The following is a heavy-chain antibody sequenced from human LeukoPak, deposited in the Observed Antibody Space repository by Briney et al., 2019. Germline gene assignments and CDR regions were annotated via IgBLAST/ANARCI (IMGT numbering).Heavy chain of an antibody. D-gene: IGHD3-10*01. CDR3: ARAGLTQTLDV. CDR2: IYYSGST. J-gene: IGHJ6*04. Sequence: SEALSLTCTVSGGSISSGGYYWSWIRQHPGKGLEWIGYIYYSGSTYYNPSLKSRVTISVDTSKNQFSLKLSSVTAADTAVYYCARAGLTQTLDVWGKGTTVTVSS. V-gene: IGHV4-31*03. CDR1: GGSISSGGYY.